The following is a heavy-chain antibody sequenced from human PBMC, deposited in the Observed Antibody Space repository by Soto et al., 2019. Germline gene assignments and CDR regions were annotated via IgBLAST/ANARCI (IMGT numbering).Heavy chain of an antibody. CDR1: GFTFSSYA. V-gene: IGHV3-23*01. CDR3: AKVPRYCSSGRCYGGYFDD. D-gene: IGHD2-15*01. Sequence: GGSLRLSCAVSGFTFSSYAMSWVRQAPGKGLEWVSAISGSGGNTYFADSVKGRFTISRDNSKDTLYLQMNSLRAEDTALYYCAKVPRYCSSGRCYGGYFDDWGRGTLVTVSS. J-gene: IGHJ4*02. CDR2: ISGSGGNT.